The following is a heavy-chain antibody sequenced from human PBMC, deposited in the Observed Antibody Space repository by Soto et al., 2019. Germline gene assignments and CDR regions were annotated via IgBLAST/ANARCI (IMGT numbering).Heavy chain of an antibody. CDR3: ARVHRAAGFDY. V-gene: IGHV4-31*03. Sequence: QVQLQESGPGLVKPSPTLSLTCTVSGGSISSGGYYWSWIRQHPGKGLEWIGYIYYSGSTYYNPSLKSRVTLSVYTSKNQFSLKLSSVTAADTAVYYCARVHRAAGFDYWGQGTLVTVSS. J-gene: IGHJ4*02. CDR1: GGSISSGGYY. CDR2: IYYSGST. D-gene: IGHD6-13*01.